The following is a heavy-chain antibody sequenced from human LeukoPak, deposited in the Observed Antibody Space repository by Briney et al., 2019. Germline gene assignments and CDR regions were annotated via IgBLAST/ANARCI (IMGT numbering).Heavy chain of an antibody. CDR1: GGTFSSYA. CDR2: FIPIFGTA. CDR3: ARETGYYGSGSYYIF. D-gene: IGHD3-10*01. J-gene: IGHJ4*02. Sequence: SVKVSCKASGGTFSSYAISWVRQAPGQGLEWMGGFIPIFGTANYAQKFQGRVTITTGESTSTAYMELSSLRSEDTAVYYCARETGYYGSGSYYIFWGQGTLVTVSS. V-gene: IGHV1-69*05.